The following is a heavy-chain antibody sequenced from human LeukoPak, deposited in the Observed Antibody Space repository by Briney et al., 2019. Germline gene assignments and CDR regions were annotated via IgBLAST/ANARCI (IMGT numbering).Heavy chain of an antibody. V-gene: IGHV3-30-3*01. D-gene: IGHD1/OR15-1a*01. Sequence: PGGSLRLSCAASGFTFSSYAVHWVRQAPGKGLEWVAVISYDGSNKYYADSVKGRFTISRDNSKNTLYLQMNSLRAEDTAVYYCARDGTTEQLDYWGQGTLVTVSS. CDR1: GFTFSSYA. J-gene: IGHJ4*02. CDR2: ISYDGSNK. CDR3: ARDGTTEQLDY.